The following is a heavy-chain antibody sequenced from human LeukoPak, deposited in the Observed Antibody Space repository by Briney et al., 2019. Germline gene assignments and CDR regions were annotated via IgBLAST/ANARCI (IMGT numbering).Heavy chain of an antibody. D-gene: IGHD1-26*01. V-gene: IGHV4-61*05. J-gene: IGHJ6*03. Sequence: SETLSLTCTLSGGFISSTTYYWAWIRQPPGKGLEWIGYIYYSGSTNYNPSLKSRVTISVDTSKNQFSLKLSSVTAADTAVYYCARVQQSYSLDYYYYMDVWGKGTTVTVSS. CDR3: ARVQQSYSLDYYYYMDV. CDR2: IYYSGST. CDR1: GGFISSTTYY.